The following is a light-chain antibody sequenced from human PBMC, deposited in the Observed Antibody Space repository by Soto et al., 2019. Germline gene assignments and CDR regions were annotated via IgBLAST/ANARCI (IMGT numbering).Light chain of an antibody. Sequence: QSVLTQPPSASGSPGQSVTISCTGTSSDVGGYNYVSWYQQHPGKAPKLMIYEVSKRPSGVPDRFSGSKSGNTASLTVSGLQAEDEADYYCSSDAGSNNLAVFGTGAKVTVL. CDR2: EVS. J-gene: IGLJ1*01. CDR1: SSDVGGYNY. V-gene: IGLV2-8*01. CDR3: SSDAGSNNLAV.